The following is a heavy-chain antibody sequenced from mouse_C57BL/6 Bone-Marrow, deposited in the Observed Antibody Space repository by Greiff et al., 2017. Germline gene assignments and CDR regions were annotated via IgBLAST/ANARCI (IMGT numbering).Heavy chain of an antibody. CDR1: GYTFTSYW. J-gene: IGHJ1*03. CDR2: IHPNSGST. CDR3: ARGYYGSSYGRYFDV. D-gene: IGHD1-1*01. Sequence: QVQLKQPGAELVKPGASVKLSCKASGYTFTSYWMHWVKQRPGQGLEWIGMIHPNSGSTNYNEKFKSKATLTVDKSSSTAYMQLSSLTSEDSAVYYCARGYYGSSYGRYFDVWGTGTTVTVSS. V-gene: IGHV1-64*01.